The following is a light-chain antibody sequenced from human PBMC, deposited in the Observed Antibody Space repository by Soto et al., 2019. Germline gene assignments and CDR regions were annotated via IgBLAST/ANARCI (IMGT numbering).Light chain of an antibody. CDR3: LLYRRDAQV. Sequence: QAVVTQEPSLTVSPGGTVTLTCASSTGAVTSSNYPNWFQQKPGQAPRSLIHSTSNKHSWTPARFSGSLLGGKAALTLSGVPPEGEGEYYCLLYRRDAQVFRGGTKPNVL. CDR2: STS. J-gene: IGLJ3*02. CDR1: TGAVTSSNY. V-gene: IGLV7-43*01.